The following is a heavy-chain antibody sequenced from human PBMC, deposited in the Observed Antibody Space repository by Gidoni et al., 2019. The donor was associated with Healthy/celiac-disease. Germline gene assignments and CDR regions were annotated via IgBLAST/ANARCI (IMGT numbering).Heavy chain of an antibody. CDR1: GGSISSSNW. D-gene: IGHD3-16*01. CDR2: IYHSGST. J-gene: IGHJ4*02. CDR3: ARGRGEIDY. V-gene: IGHV4-4*02. Sequence: QVPLQESGPGLVKPSRPLSLTCAVSGGSISSSNWWSGVRQPPGKGREWLGEIYHSGSTNYNPSLKSRVTISVDKAKNQCSLKRSSVTAADTAVYYCARGRGEIDYWGQGTLVTVSS.